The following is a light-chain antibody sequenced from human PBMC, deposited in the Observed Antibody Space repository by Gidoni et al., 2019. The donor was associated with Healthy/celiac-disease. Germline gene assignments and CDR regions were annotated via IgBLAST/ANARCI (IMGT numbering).Light chain of an antibody. J-gene: IGKJ1*01. Sequence: EIVLTQSPGTLSLSPGERATLSCRASQSVRSSYLAWYQQKPGQAPRLLLYGASSRATGIPDRCSGSGSGTDFTLTISRLEPEDFAVYYCQQYGSSQTFGQGTKVEIK. CDR3: QQYGSSQT. V-gene: IGKV3-20*01. CDR2: GAS. CDR1: QSVRSSY.